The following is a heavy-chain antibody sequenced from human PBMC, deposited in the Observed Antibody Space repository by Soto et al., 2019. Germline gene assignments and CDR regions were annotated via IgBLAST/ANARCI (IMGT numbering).Heavy chain of an antibody. Sequence: PSETLSLTCAFSGGSISSGGYSWSWIRQPPGKGLEWIGYIYYSGSTNYNPSLKSRVTISVDTSKNQFSLKLTSVTAADTAVYYCARDKITGLFDYWGQGTLVTVSS. V-gene: IGHV4-61*08. CDR2: IYYSGST. CDR3: ARDKITGLFDY. CDR1: GGSISSGGYS. D-gene: IGHD2-8*02. J-gene: IGHJ4*02.